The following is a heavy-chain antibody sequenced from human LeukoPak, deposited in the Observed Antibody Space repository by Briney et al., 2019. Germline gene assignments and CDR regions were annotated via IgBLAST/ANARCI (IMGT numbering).Heavy chain of an antibody. V-gene: IGHV3-11*03. Sequence: GGSLRLSCAASGFTFSDYHMSWIRQAPGKGLEWVSYISSSSSYANYADSVKGRFTISRNNAKNSLYLQMNSLRAEDAAVYYCARWRAFCDTTTCYQPFDYWGQGTLVSVSS. CDR2: ISSSSSYA. J-gene: IGHJ4*02. CDR1: GFTFSDYH. CDR3: ARWRAFCDTTTCYQPFDY. D-gene: IGHD2-2*01.